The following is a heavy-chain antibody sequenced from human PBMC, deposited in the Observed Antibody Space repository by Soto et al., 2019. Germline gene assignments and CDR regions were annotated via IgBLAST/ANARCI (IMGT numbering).Heavy chain of an antibody. J-gene: IGHJ4*02. D-gene: IGHD6-13*01. CDR3: ATSYGNAWYTY. CDR1: GDSINSNTYY. Sequence: SETLSLTCIVSGDSINSNTYYWAWIRQSPGEGLEWIGSIYYTGSAFYNPALKSRVTISVDTSKNQFTLKLASVTAADTAVYYCATSYGNAWYTYWGQGTQVTVSS. CDR2: IYYTGSA. V-gene: IGHV4-39*01.